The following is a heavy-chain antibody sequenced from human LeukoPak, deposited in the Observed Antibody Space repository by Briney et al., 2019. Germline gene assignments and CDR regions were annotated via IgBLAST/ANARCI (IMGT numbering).Heavy chain of an antibody. D-gene: IGHD3-16*02. J-gene: IGHJ5*02. Sequence: SETLSLTCTVSGGSISSYYWSWIRQPPGKGLEWIGYIYYSGSTNYNPSLKSRVTISVDTSKNQFSLKLSSVTAADTAVYYCARGLMITFGGVIVMDNWFDPWGQGTLVTVSS. CDR1: GGSISSYY. V-gene: IGHV4-59*12. CDR3: ARGLMITFGGVIVMDNWFDP. CDR2: IYYSGST.